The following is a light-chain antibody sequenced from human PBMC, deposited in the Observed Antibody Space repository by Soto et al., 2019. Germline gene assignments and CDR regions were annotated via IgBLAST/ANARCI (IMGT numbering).Light chain of an antibody. J-gene: IGLJ2*01. CDR2: EVS. CDR3: TSYTSTNTLVL. Sequence: QSALTQPASVSGSPGQSITISCTGTSSDVGGYNSVSWYQQHPGKVPKVMIFEVSNRPSGVSNRFSGSKSANTASLTISGLQAEDEADYFCTSYTSTNTLVLFGGGTKVTVL. CDR1: SSDVGGYNS. V-gene: IGLV2-14*01.